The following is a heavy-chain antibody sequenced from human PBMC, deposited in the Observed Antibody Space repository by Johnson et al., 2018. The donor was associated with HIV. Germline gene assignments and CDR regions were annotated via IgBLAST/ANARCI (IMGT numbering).Heavy chain of an antibody. Sequence: VQLVESGGGVVQPGRSLRLSCAASGFAVSSNYMSWVRQAPGKGLEWVCGINPRPDSAACADSVKGRFTISRDNAKTSLYLQMNSLRAEDTAFYYCARDRGNRQWQRLDAFDIWGQGTMVIVSS. CDR2: INPRPDSA. J-gene: IGHJ3*02. V-gene: IGHV3-20*04. CDR3: ARDRGNRQWQRLDAFDI. D-gene: IGHD6-19*01. CDR1: GFAVSSNY.